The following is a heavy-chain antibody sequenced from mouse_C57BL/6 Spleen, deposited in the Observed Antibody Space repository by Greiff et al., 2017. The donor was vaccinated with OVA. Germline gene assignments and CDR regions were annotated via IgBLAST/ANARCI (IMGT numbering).Heavy chain of an antibody. J-gene: IGHJ2*01. CDR1: GYTFTDYY. Sequence: EVQLQQSGPELVKPGASVKISCKASGYTFTDYYMNWVKQSHGKSLEWIGDINPNNGGTSYNQKFKGKATLTVDKSSSTAYMELRSLTSEDSAVYYCARGWDYDPLDYWGQGTTLTVSS. V-gene: IGHV1-26*01. CDR2: INPNNGGT. CDR3: ARGWDYDPLDY. D-gene: IGHD2-4*01.